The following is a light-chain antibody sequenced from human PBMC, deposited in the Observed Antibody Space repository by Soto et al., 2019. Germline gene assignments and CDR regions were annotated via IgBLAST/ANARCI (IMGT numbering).Light chain of an antibody. J-gene: IGKJ1*01. CDR1: QSVSSN. V-gene: IGKV3-15*01. CDR2: GAS. Sequence: EIVMTQAQATLSVSPGERATLSCRASQSVSSNLAWYQQKPGQAPRLIIYGASTKATGIPAGFSGSGSGTELTLTNSSLQSENFAVDYCPQYNNWPGFGQGTKVEIK. CDR3: PQYNNWPG.